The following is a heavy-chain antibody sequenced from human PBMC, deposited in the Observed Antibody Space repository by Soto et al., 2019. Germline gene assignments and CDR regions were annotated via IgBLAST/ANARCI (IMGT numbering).Heavy chain of an antibody. J-gene: IGHJ4*02. CDR3: ARESEDLTSNFDY. CDR1: RVTFTRYS. Sequence: RSLYCTGARVTFTRYSTKWVRPAPGKGLEWVSSISSTTNYIYYGDSMKGRFTISRDNAKNSLYLEMNSLRAEDTAVYYCARESEDLTSNFDYWGQGNLVNVSS. CDR2: ISSTTNYI. V-gene: IGHV3-21*06.